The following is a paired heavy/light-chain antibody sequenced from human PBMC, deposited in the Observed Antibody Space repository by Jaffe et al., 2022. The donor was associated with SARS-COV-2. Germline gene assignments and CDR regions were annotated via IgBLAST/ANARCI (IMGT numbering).Light chain of an antibody. CDR1: QSVSSSF. CDR3: LQSANSPT. Sequence: EIVLTQSPGTLSLSPGERATLSCRASQSVSSSFLTWYQQKPGQAPRLLIYGASSRATGIPDRFSGSGSGTDFTLTISRLEPEDFAVYYCLQSANSPTFGQGTKVEI. J-gene: IGKJ1*01. CDR2: GAS. V-gene: IGKV3-20*01.
Heavy chain of an antibody. CDR3: ARGISYYGSVDS. CDR2: INGDGSST. CDR1: EFMFSSHW. V-gene: IGHV3-74*01. D-gene: IGHD3-10*01. J-gene: IGHJ4*02. Sequence: EVQLVESGGGLVQPGGSLRLSCAASEFMFSSHWMHWVRQAPGKGLVWVSRINGDGSSTTYADSVKGRFTISRDNAKNTLYLQMNTLRAEDTAVYYCARGISYYGSVDSWGQGTLVTVSS.